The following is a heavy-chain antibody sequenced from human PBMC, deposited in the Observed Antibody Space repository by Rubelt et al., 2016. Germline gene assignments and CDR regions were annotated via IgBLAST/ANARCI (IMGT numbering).Heavy chain of an antibody. Sequence: QVQLVQSGAEVKKPGASVKVSCKASGYTFTSYGISWVRQAPGQGLEWMGIINPSGGSTSYAQKFQGRGTMTRDTSTSTVYMELSSLRSEDTAVYYCARDVIVVVPAAPDAFDIWGQGTMVTVSS. D-gene: IGHD2-2*01. CDR2: INPSGGST. J-gene: IGHJ3*02. CDR1: GYTFTSYG. V-gene: IGHV1-46*01. CDR3: ARDVIVVVPAAPDAFDI.